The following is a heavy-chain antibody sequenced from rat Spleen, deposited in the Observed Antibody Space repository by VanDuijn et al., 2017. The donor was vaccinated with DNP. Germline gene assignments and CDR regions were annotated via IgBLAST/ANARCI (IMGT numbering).Heavy chain of an antibody. CDR1: GFTFSNYD. CDR2: ISTSGGST. Sequence: EVQLVESGGGLVQPGRSLKLSCAASGFTFSNYDMAWVRQAPTKGLEWVASISTSGGSTYYRDSVKGRFTVSRDNAKSTLYLQMDSLRSEDTATYYCARQGGITIGWFAYWGQGTLVTVSS. D-gene: IGHD1-4*01. J-gene: IGHJ3*01. V-gene: IGHV5-25*01. CDR3: ARQGGITIGWFAY.